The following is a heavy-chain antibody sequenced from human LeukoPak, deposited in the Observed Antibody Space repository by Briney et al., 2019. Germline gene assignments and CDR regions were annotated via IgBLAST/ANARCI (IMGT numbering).Heavy chain of an antibody. CDR1: GFTFSSYA. V-gene: IGHV3-30-3*01. CDR2: ISYDGSNK. D-gene: IGHD6-13*01. Sequence: GRSLRLSCAASGFTFSSYAMHWVRQAPGKGLEWVAVISYDGSNKYYADSVKGRFTISRDNSKNTLYLQMNSLRAEDTAVYYCARDIQRYSSSWYRFGDYWGQGTLVPVSS. CDR3: ARDIQRYSSSWYRFGDY. J-gene: IGHJ4*02.